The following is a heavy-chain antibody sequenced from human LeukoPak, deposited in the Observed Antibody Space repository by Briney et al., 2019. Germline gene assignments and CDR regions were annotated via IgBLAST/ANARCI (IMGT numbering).Heavy chain of an antibody. V-gene: IGHV1-69*04. CDR2: IIPVLGVS. J-gene: IGHJ1*01. CDR3: ATVAVYDSSGYSFQH. Sequence: GASVKVSCKASGGSFSSYVITWVRQAPGQGLEWMGRIIPVLGVSNFAQKFQGRVTITADKSTNTAHMELSRLESGDTAVYYCATVAVYDSSGYSFQHWGQGTLVTVSS. D-gene: IGHD3-22*01. CDR1: GGSFSSYV.